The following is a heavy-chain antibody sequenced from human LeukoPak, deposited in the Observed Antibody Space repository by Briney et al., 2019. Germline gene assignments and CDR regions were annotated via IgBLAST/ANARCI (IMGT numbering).Heavy chain of an antibody. CDR3: AKLSMGPASHYYYGMDV. CDR2: ISYDGSNK. D-gene: IGHD3-16*02. V-gene: IGHV3-30*18. J-gene: IGHJ6*02. Sequence: GGSLRLSCAASGFTFSSYGMHWVRQAPGKGLEWVAVISYDGSNKYYADSVKGRFTISRDNSKNTLYLQMNSLRAEDTAVYYCAKLSMGPASHYYYGMDVWGQGTTVTVSS. CDR1: GFTFSSYG.